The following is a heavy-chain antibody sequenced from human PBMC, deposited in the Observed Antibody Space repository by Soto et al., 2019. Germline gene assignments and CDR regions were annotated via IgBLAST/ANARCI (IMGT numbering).Heavy chain of an antibody. CDR3: TRVHLWLTKYYFDY. CDR2: IYYSAST. CDR1: GGSSGGYY. Sequence: SETLSLTWTLYGGSSGGYYRGWIRHPPGKGQARIGSIYYSASTYYNPSLKSRVTMSVDTSKNQFSLKLSSVTAADTAVYYCTRVHLWLTKYYFDYWGQGTLVTVSS. D-gene: IGHD3-3*02. J-gene: IGHJ4*02. V-gene: IGHV4-34*01.